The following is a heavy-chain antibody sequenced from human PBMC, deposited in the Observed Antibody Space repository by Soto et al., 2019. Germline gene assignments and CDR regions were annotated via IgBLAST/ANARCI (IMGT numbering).Heavy chain of an antibody. Sequence: PSETLSLTCTVSGGSISSGDYYWSWIRQPPGKGLEWIGYIYYSGSTYYNPSLKSRVTISVDTSKNQFSLKLSSVTAADTAVYYCARDSGDYALDYWGQGTLVTVSS. V-gene: IGHV4-30-4*01. D-gene: IGHD4-17*01. CDR3: ARDSGDYALDY. CDR2: IYYSGST. CDR1: GGSISSGDYY. J-gene: IGHJ4*02.